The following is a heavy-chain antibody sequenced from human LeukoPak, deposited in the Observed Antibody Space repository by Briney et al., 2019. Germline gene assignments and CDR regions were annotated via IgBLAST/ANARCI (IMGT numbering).Heavy chain of an antibody. V-gene: IGHV3-73*01. CDR3: TRHVLCSYSSGWYCDY. D-gene: IGHD6-19*01. CDR1: GFTFSSYW. CDR2: IGSKANSYAT. Sequence: PGGSLRLSCAASGFTFSSYWMSWVRQAPGKGLEWVGRIGSKANSYATAYAASVKGRFTISRDDSKNTAYLQMNSLKTEDTAVYYCTRHVLCSYSSGWYCDYWGQGTLVTVSS. J-gene: IGHJ4*02.